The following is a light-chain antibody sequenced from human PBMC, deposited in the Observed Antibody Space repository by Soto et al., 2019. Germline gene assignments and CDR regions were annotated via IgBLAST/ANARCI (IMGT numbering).Light chain of an antibody. V-gene: IGKV3-15*01. Sequence: IVMTQSPATLSVSPGERATLSCRASQSVSSNLAWYQQKPGQAHRLLIYGASTRATGIPARFSGSGSGTEFTLTISSLQSEDFAVYYCQQYNTWRTFGQGTKVEIK. CDR1: QSVSSN. CDR3: QQYNTWRT. CDR2: GAS. J-gene: IGKJ1*01.